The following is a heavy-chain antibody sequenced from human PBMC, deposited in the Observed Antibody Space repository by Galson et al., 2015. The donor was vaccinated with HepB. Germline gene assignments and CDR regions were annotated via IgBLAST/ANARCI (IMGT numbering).Heavy chain of an antibody. V-gene: IGHV3-21*01. D-gene: IGHD3-10*01. J-gene: IGHJ5*02. CDR1: GFTFSSYS. Sequence: SLRLSCAASGFTFSSYSMNWVRQAPGKGLEWVSSISSSSSYIYYADSVKGRFTISRDNAKNSLYLQMNSLRAEDTAVYYCARDSRGVTMVRRHLDPWGQGTLVTVSS. CDR3: ARDSRGVTMVRRHLDP. CDR2: ISSSSSYI.